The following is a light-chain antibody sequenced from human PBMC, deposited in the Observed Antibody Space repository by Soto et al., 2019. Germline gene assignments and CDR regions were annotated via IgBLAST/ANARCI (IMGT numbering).Light chain of an antibody. J-gene: IGKJ1*01. CDR3: QQYDSYPWT. V-gene: IGKV1-5*01. CDR2: DGS. Sequence: DIQLTQSPSALSGAVGDRITITCRASQTISSWLAWYQQKPGKAPKFLIYDGSTLESGVPARFSGSGSGTEFTLTISRLQPDDFGTYFCQQYDSYPWTFGQGTKVDNK. CDR1: QTISSW.